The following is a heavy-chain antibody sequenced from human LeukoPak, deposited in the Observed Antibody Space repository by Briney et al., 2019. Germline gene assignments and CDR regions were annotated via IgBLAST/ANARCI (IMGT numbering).Heavy chain of an antibody. CDR3: ARGSSIAAAGNNWFDP. J-gene: IGHJ5*02. D-gene: IGHD6-13*01. Sequence: SETLSLTCIVSGGSISSSSYSWGWIRQPPGKGLEWIGNIHYGGSTYYNPSLKSRVTISVDTSKNQFSLKLSSVTAADTAVYHCARGSSIAAAGNNWFDPWGQGTLVTVSS. CDR2: IHYGGST. CDR1: GGSISSSSYS. V-gene: IGHV4-39*07.